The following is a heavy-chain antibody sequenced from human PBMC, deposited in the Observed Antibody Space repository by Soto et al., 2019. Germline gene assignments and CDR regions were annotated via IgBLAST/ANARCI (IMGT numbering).Heavy chain of an antibody. CDR1: GYTFTGYY. CDR3: ARDGGYCSSTSCSPNWFDP. J-gene: IGHJ5*02. Sequence: QVQLVQSGAEVKKPGASVKVSCKASGYTFTGYYMHWVRQAPGQGLEWMGWINPNSGGTNYAQKFQGWVTMTRDTSISTAYMERSRLRSDDTAVYYCARDGGYCSSTSCSPNWFDPWGQGTLVTVSS. CDR2: INPNSGGT. V-gene: IGHV1-2*04. D-gene: IGHD2-2*03.